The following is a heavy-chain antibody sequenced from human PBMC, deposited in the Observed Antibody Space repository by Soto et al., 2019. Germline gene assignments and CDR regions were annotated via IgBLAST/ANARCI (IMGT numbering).Heavy chain of an antibody. D-gene: IGHD2-2*01. CDR1: GGSISSSSYY. V-gene: IGHV4-39*01. Sequence: SETLSLTCTVSGGSISSSSYYWGWIRQPPGKGLEWIGSIDYSGRTYYNPSLKSRVTIYVDTSKNQFSLQLSSVTAADPAVYYCARGAVIVVEPSTYGRDVWGKGTRETV. J-gene: IGHJ6*04. CDR3: ARGAVIVVEPSTYGRDV. CDR2: IDYSGRT.